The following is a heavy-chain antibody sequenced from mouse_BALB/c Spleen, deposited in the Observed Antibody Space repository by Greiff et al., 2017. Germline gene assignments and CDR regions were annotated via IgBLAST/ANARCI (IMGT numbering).Heavy chain of an antibody. CDR2: INPSNGGT. Sequence: QVQLQQSGAELVKPGASVKLSCKASGYTFTSYYMYWVKQRPGQGLEWIGEINPSNGGTNFNEKFKSKATLTVDKSSSTAYMQLSSLTSEDSAVYYCTRDGYYPWYYAMDYWGQGTSVTVSS. V-gene: IGHV1S81*02. D-gene: IGHD2-3*01. CDR3: TRDGYYPWYYAMDY. CDR1: GYTFTSYY. J-gene: IGHJ4*01.